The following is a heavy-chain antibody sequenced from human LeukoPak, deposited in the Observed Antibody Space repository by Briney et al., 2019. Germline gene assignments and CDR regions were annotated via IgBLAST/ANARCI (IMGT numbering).Heavy chain of an antibody. CDR1: GFTSTSYA. D-gene: IGHD2-15*01. Sequence: PGRSLRLSCAASGFTSTSYAMRWGRQGPGKGLGWVSVISSTVDTTSYADSVKGRSTNPSDNSKSTLYLQMNSLRAEDTAVYYCAKNSGGGCYWGVDYWGQGTLVTVSS. V-gene: IGHV3-23*01. CDR3: AKNSGGGCYWGVDY. CDR2: ISSTVDTT. J-gene: IGHJ4*02.